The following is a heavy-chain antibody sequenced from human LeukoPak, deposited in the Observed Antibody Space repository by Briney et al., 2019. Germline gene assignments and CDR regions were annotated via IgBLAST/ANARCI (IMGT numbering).Heavy chain of an antibody. CDR2: ISGSGGST. CDR3: AKDRGSGWYDGDF. V-gene: IGHV3-23*01. D-gene: IGHD6-19*01. Sequence: GGSLRLSCAASGLTVTNAWMNWVRQAPGKELEWVSGISGSGGSTYYADSVKGRFTISRDNSKNTLYLQMNSLRAEDTAVYYCAKDRGSGWYDGDFWGQGTLVTVSS. CDR1: GLTVTNAW. J-gene: IGHJ4*02.